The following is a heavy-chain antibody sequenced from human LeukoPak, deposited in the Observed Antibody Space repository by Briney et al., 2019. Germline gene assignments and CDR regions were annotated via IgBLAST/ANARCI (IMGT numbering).Heavy chain of an antibody. CDR2: ISYDGSNK. V-gene: IGHV3-30*03. CDR3: ARFLGSYFDY. J-gene: IGHJ4*02. D-gene: IGHD2-2*03. Sequence: GGSLRLSCAASGFTFSSYGMHWVRQAPGKGLEWVAVISYDGSNKYYADSVKGRFTISRDNSKNTLYLQMNSLRAEDTAVYYCARFLGSYFDYWGQGTLVTVSS. CDR1: GFTFSSYG.